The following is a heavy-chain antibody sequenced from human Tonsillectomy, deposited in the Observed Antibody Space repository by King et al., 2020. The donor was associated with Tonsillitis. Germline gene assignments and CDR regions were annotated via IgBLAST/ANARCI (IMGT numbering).Heavy chain of an antibody. Sequence: QLQESGPGLVKPSETLSLTCTVSGGSISSYYWSWIRQPPGKGLEWIGYIYYSGSTNYNPSLKSRVTISVDTSKNQFSLKLGSLTAADPAVYYCARGPETSGYRDYWGQGTLVTVSS. V-gene: IGHV4-59*01. CDR3: ARGPETSGYRDY. CDR2: IYYSGST. J-gene: IGHJ4*02. CDR1: GGSISSYY. D-gene: IGHD3-22*01.